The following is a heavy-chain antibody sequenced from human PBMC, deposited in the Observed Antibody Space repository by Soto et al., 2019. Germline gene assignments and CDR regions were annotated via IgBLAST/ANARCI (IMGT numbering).Heavy chain of an antibody. J-gene: IGHJ6*03. CDR2: IYYSGST. CDR3: ARLHYGDYESYYYYYMDV. D-gene: IGHD4-17*01. V-gene: IGHV4-59*08. CDR1: GGSISSYY. Sequence: PSETLSLTCTVSGGSISSYYWSWIRQPPGKGLEWIGYIYYSGSTNYNPSLKSRVTISVDTSKNQFSLKLSSVTAADTAVYYCARLHYGDYESYYYYYMDVWGKGTTVTVS.